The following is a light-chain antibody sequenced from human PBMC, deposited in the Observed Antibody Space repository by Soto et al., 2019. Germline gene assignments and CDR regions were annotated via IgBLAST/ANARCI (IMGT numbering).Light chain of an antibody. CDR3: QQYDYWPRT. V-gene: IGKV1-5*03. Sequence: DIQMTQSPSTLSGPVGDRVTITCRASQTISSWLAWYQQKPGKAPKLLIYKASTLKSGVPSSFSGSGSGTEFTLTISSLQPDDFAVYYCQQYDYWPRTFGQGTKADNK. CDR1: QTISSW. CDR2: KAS. J-gene: IGKJ1*01.